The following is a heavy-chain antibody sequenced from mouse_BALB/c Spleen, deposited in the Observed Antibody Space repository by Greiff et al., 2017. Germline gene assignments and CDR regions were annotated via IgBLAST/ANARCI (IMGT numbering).Heavy chain of an antibody. J-gene: IGHJ3*01. CDR3: ARDGYGAWFAY. Sequence: EGQLQQSGAELVKPGASVKLSCTASGFNIKDTYMHWVKQRPEQGLEWIGRIDPANGNTKYDPKFQGKATITADTSSNTAYLQLSSLTSEDTAVYYCARDGYGAWFAYWGQGTLVTVSA. CDR2: IDPANGNT. CDR1: GFNIKDTY. D-gene: IGHD2-3*01. V-gene: IGHV14-3*02.